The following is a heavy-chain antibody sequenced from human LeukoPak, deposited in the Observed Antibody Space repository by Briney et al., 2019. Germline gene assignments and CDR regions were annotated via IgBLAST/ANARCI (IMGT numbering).Heavy chain of an antibody. V-gene: IGHV3-74*01. CDR2: INTDGSST. CDR3: ARENFDP. CDR1: GFTFNNYW. J-gene: IGHJ5*02. Sequence: PGGSLRLSCAAPGFTFNNYWMHWVRQAPGKGLLWVSRINTDGSSTSYADSVKGRFTITRDNAKNMVYLQMNSLRGEDAAVYYCARENFDPWGQGTQVTVSS.